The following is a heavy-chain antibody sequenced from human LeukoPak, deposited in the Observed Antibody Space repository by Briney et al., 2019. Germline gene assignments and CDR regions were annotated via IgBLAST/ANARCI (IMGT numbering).Heavy chain of an antibody. CDR3: ARESSYYDSSGYYFDY. CDR2: ISYDGSNQ. D-gene: IGHD3-22*01. CDR1: GFTFSSYA. J-gene: IGHJ4*02. V-gene: IGHV3-30-3*01. Sequence: GGSLRLSCAASGFTFSSYAMHWVRQAPGKGLGWVAVISYDGSNQYYADSVKGRFTISRDNSKNTLYLQMNSLRAEDTAVYYCARESSYYDSSGYYFDYWGQGTLVTVSS.